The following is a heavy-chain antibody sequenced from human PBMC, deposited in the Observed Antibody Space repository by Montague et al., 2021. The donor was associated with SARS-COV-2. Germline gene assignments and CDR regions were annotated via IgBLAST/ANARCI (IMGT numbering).Heavy chain of an antibody. V-gene: IGHV4-39*07. D-gene: IGHD3-16*01. CDR1: GGSISSSSYY. CDR2: IYYGGGT. CDR3: ARAPFMITFGGVITRLRGYYFDY. J-gene: IGHJ4*02. Sequence: SETLSLTCTVSGGSISSSSYYWGWIRQPPGKGLEWIGSIYYGGGTYYNPSLKSRVTISVDTSKNQFSLKLSSVTAADTAVYYCARAPFMITFGGVITRLRGYYFDYWGQGTLVTVSS.